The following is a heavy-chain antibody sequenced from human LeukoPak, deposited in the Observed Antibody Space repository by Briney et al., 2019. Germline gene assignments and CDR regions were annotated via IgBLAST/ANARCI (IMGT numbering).Heavy chain of an antibody. CDR3: TRDRGSYNWFDP. D-gene: IGHD5/OR15-5a*01. J-gene: IGHJ5*02. CDR2: IDKRDNFYAT. CDR1: GCGFSCSA. V-gene: IGHV3-73*01. Sequence: GGSLRFSCAASGCGFSCSAGHLGRQSSGKGLEWVGHIDKRDNFYATSYAESVQGRFTISRDDSRDAAFLHMDSLKTEDTALYYCTRDRGSYNWFDPWGQGTLVTVSS.